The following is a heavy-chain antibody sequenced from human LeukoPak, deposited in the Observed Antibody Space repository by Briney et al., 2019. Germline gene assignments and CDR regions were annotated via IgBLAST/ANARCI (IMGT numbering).Heavy chain of an antibody. J-gene: IGHJ4*02. Sequence: ASVKVSCKASGYTFTSYDINWVRQATGQGLEWMGWMNPNSGNTGYAQKFQGRVTMTRNTSISTAYMELSSLRSEDTAVYYCARTLSITMVRGDVSNCWGQGTLVTVSS. V-gene: IGHV1-8*01. CDR2: MNPNSGNT. CDR3: ARTLSITMVRGDVSNC. CDR1: GYTFTSYD. D-gene: IGHD3-10*01.